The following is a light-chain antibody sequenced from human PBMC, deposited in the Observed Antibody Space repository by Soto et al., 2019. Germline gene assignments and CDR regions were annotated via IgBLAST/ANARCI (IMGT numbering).Light chain of an antibody. CDR1: QNVSSY. CDR2: GAS. V-gene: IGKV3-15*01. J-gene: IGKJ5*01. Sequence: SKSPATLSLYPGERATLSCRASQNVSSYLAWYQQKPGQAPRLLFYGASTGATGLPARFSGSGSGTEFTLTINSLQAEDCAVYYCQQYYNWLRTFGRGTRLEI. CDR3: QQYYNWLRT.